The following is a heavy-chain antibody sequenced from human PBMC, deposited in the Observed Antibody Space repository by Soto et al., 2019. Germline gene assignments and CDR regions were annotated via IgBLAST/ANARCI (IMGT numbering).Heavy chain of an antibody. CDR3: VKDGGYVCWLGH. J-gene: IGHJ5*02. V-gene: IGHV6-1*01. Sequence: SQTLSLTCAISGDSVSSNSASWNWIRQSPSRGLEWLGRTYFRSKWYNESADSVKSRITINSDTSRNQFSLQLNSVTPEDTAVYYCVKDGGYVCWLGHWGQGTLVTASS. CDR1: GDSVSSNSAS. CDR2: TYFRSKWYN. D-gene: IGHD2-2*01.